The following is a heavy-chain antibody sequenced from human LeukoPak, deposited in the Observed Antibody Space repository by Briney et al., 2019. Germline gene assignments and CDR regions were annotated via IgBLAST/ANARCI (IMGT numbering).Heavy chain of an antibody. CDR3: ARHEFASPFDS. CDR1: GGSISSYY. J-gene: IGHJ4*02. CDR2: IYYTGDS. V-gene: IGHV4-59*08. D-gene: IGHD2-21*01. Sequence: SETLSLTCTVSGGSISSYYWSWIRQPPGKGLEWIGYIYYTGDSNYNPSLKSRVAISLDTSKNQLSLNLRSVTAADTAVYYCARHEFASPFDSWGQGTLVTVSS.